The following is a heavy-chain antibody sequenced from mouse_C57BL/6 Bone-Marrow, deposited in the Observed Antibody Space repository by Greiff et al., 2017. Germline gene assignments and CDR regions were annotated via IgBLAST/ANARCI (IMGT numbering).Heavy chain of an antibody. CDR3: ARLYYSNYGRPYWYFDV. V-gene: IGHV1-9*01. D-gene: IGHD2-5*01. J-gene: IGHJ1*03. CDR2: ILPGSGST. Sequence: VQLQQSGAELMKPGASVKLSCKATGYTFTGYWIEWVKQRPGHGLEWIGEILPGSGSTNYNEKFKGKATFTANTSSNTAYMQLSSLTTEDSAIYYCARLYYSNYGRPYWYFDVWGTGTTVTVSS. CDR1: GYTFTGYW.